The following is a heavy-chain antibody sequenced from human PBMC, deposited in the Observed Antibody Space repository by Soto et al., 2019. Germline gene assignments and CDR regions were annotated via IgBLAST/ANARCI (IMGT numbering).Heavy chain of an antibody. CDR2: ISYAGTKK. CDR3: ARDQGSDYYYGMDV. V-gene: IGHV3-30-3*01. D-gene: IGHD1-26*01. Sequence: QVQLVESGGGVVQPGRSLRLSCAASGFTFSSYAMQWARQAPGTGLEWVADISYAGTKKYYADSVKGRFTISRDNSNNTLYLQMNSMTAEDTAVYYCARDQGSDYYYGMDVWSQGTTVTVSS. J-gene: IGHJ6*02. CDR1: GFTFSSYA.